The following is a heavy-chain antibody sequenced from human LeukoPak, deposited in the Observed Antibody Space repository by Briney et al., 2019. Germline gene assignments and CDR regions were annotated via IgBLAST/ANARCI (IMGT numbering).Heavy chain of an antibody. J-gene: IGHJ4*02. V-gene: IGHV3-7*04. CDR1: GFTFSNYW. D-gene: IGHD2-21*01. CDR2: INQDGSEK. CDR3: ARDIYGGHDY. Sequence: QPGGSLRLSCAASGFTFSNYWMSWVRQDPGKGLEWVANINQDGSEKSYVDSVEGRFTISRDNAKKSLYLHVNSLRAEDTAVYYCARDIYGGHDYWGQGTLLTVSS.